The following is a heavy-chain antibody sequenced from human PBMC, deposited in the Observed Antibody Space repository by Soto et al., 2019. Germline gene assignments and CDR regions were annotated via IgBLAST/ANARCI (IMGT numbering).Heavy chain of an antibody. D-gene: IGHD4-17*01. CDR1: GFTFRSYG. CDR2: ISYDGTEK. CDR3: AKDSHMTTVTDDAFDI. J-gene: IGHJ3*02. V-gene: IGHV3-30*18. Sequence: QVQLVESGGGVVQPGRSLRLYCAASGFTFRSYGMHWVRQAPGKGLEWVAVISYDGTEKYYADSVKGRFTISRDNSKNTLYLQMNSLRVEDTAVSYCAKDSHMTTVTDDAFDIRGQGTMVTVSS.